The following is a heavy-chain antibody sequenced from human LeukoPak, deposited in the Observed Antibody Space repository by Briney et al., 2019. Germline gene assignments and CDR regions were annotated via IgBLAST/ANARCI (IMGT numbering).Heavy chain of an antibody. D-gene: IGHD1-26*01. V-gene: IGHV3-23*01. CDR3: AKAGSIRFDY. CDR2: ISDSGGSA. CDR1: GFTFNTYA. J-gene: IGHJ4*02. Sequence: PGGSLRLSCAASGFTFNTYAMSWVRQAPGKGLEWVSAISDSGGSAYYADSAKGRFTISRDNSKNTLYLQMNSLRADDTAVYYCAKAGSIRFDYWGQGTLVTVSS.